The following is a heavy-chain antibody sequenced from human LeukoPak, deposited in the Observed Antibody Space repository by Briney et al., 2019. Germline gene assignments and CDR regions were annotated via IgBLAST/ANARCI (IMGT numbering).Heavy chain of an antibody. CDR2: IYYSGRT. V-gene: IGHV4-59*01. J-gene: IGHJ4*02. CDR1: GGSIISYY. Sequence: SETLSLTCTVSGGSIISYYWSWIRQPPGKGLGFIGYIYYSGRTNYNPSLKSRVTISVDTSKNQFSLKLSSVTAADTAVYYCARDQAVAGIGIDYWGQGTLVTVSS. CDR3: ARDQAVAGIGIDY. D-gene: IGHD6-19*01.